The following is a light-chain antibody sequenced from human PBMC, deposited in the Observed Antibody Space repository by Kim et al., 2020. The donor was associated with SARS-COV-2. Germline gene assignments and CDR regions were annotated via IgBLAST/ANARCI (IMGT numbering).Light chain of an antibody. Sequence: EIVLTQSPGTLSLSPGERATLSCRASQSVTSSYLAWYQQKPGQPPRLLIYGASNRATGIPDRFSGSGSGTDFTLTISRLESEDLAVYYLQQYGTSLRTFGQGTKVDIK. V-gene: IGKV3-20*01. J-gene: IGKJ1*01. CDR1: QSVTSSY. CDR3: QQYGTSLRT. CDR2: GAS.